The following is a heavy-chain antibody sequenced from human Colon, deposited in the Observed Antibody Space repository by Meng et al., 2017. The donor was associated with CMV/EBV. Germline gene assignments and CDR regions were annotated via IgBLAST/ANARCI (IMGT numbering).Heavy chain of an antibody. CDR3: GRDPLELGVNDYIDS. D-gene: IGHD1-7*01. V-gene: IGHV3-30*04. J-gene: IGHJ4*02. Sequence: GESLKISCAASGFTFSNYAMHWVRQAPGKGLEWVALISFDGRNTYYSDSVRGRVTGRFTISRDNSKSTLYLQINSLRVEDTAVYYCGRDPLELGVNDYIDSWGQGTLVTVSS. CDR2: ISFDGRNT. CDR1: GFTFSNYA.